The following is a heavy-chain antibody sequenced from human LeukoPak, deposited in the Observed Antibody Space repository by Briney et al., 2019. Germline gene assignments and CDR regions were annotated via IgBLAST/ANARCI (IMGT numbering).Heavy chain of an antibody. J-gene: IGHJ4*02. D-gene: IGHD1-26*01. Sequence: GGSLRLSCAASGFTFSSYGMSWVRQAPGKGLEWVANIKQDGSEKYYVDSVKGRFTISRDNAKNSLYLQMNSLRAEDTAVYYCARDGGGSYYYAAGNDYWGQGTLVTVSS. CDR2: IKQDGSEK. CDR1: GFTFSSYG. V-gene: IGHV3-7*01. CDR3: ARDGGGSYYYAAGNDY.